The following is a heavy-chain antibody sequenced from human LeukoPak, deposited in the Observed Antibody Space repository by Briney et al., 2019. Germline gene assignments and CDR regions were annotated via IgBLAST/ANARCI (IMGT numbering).Heavy chain of an antibody. D-gene: IGHD5-12*01. CDR2: ITGSGGNT. Sequence: GGSLRLSCAGSGFTFSSSPMSWVRQAPGQGLEWVSGITGSGGNTYYADSVKGRFTISRDSPKNTLYLELNSLRAEDTAVYYCAKSKFATSAYDESLDSWGQGTLVTVSS. CDR3: AKSKFATSAYDESLDS. J-gene: IGHJ4*02. CDR1: GFTFSSSP. V-gene: IGHV3-23*01.